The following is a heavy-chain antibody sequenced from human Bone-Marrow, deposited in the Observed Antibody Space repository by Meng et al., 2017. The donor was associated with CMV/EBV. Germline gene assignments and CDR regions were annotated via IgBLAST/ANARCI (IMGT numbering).Heavy chain of an antibody. J-gene: IGHJ6*01. CDR2: IGGRGNYK. CDR3: ARVLVGLMDAMDV. D-gene: IGHD2-8*02. V-gene: IGHV3-21*06. Sequence: GGSLRLSCAASGFSFKTYSMTWVRQAPGKGLEWVSSIGGRGNYKYYADSVKGRFTVSTDNAKNSLWLQMNSLRAEDTAVYYCARVLVGLMDAMDVWGHGYAVTCSS. CDR1: GFSFKTYS.